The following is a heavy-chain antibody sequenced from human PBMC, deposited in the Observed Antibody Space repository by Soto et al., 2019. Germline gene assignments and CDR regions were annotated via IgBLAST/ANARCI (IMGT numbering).Heavy chain of an antibody. CDR2: INHSGST. J-gene: IGHJ6*02. D-gene: IGHD6-19*01. Sequence: SETLSLTCAVYGGSFSGYYWSWIRQPPGKGLEWIGEINHSGSTNYNPSLKSRVTISVDTSKNQFSLKLSSVTAADTAVYYCAGGELEYSSGWADYYYYGMDVWGQGTTVTVSS. CDR3: AGGELEYSSGWADYYYYGMDV. CDR1: GGSFSGYY. V-gene: IGHV4-34*01.